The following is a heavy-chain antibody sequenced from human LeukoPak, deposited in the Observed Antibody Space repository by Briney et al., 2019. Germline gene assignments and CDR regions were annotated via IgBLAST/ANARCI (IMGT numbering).Heavy chain of an antibody. J-gene: IGHJ3*02. V-gene: IGHV1-18*01. D-gene: IGHD1-1*01. CDR1: GYTFTSYG. CDR2: ISAYNGNT. CDR3: ASGGQLERRAGDAFDI. Sequence: GASVKVSCKASGYTFTSYGISWVRQAPGQGLEWMGWISAYNGNTNYAQKLQGRVTMTTDTSTSTAYMELRSLRSDDTAVYYCASGGQLERRAGDAFDIWGQGTMVTVSS.